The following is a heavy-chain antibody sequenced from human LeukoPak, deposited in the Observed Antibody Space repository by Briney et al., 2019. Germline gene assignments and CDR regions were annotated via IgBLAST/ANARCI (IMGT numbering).Heavy chain of an antibody. CDR2: ISGDGAST. D-gene: IGHD3-10*01. J-gene: IGHJ3*01. CDR1: GFTVSSYY. V-gene: IGHV3-23*01. CDR3: AKDSYASGRPLHTFDV. Sequence: GGSLRLSCAASGFTVSSYYMTWVRQAPGKGLEWVSGISGDGASTHYAESAKGQFTISRDNSQNTLFLQMNSLRVEDTAIYCCAKDSYASGRPLHTFDVWGQGTMVTVSS.